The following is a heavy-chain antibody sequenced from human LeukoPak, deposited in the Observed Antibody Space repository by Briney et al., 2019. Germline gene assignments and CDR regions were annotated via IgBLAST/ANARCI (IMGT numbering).Heavy chain of an antibody. V-gene: IGHV4-39*01. D-gene: IGHD2-2*01. J-gene: IGHJ4*02. CDR1: GGSISSSSYY. CDR2: IYYSGST. CDR3: ARRRCSSTSCSDY. Sequence: PSETLSLTCTVSGGSISSSSYYWGWIRQPPGKGLEWIGSIYYSGSTYYNPSLKSRVTISVDTSKNQFSLKPSSVTAADTAVYYCARRRCSSTSCSDYWGQGTLVTVSS.